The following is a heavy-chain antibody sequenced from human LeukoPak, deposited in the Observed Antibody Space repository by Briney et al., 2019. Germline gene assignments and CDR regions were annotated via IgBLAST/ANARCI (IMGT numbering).Heavy chain of an antibody. D-gene: IGHD2-15*01. CDR1: GFTFSNYA. V-gene: IGHV3-23*01. CDR3: AKDPPSGYCRGGTCNDSPFDS. CDR2: ITGGADIT. J-gene: IGHJ4*02. Sequence: PGGSLRLSCAASGFTFSNYAMTWVRQAPGKGLEWVSLITGGADITYYADSVTGRFTISRDNSKNMLLLQMNSLRVEDTAVYSCAKDPPSGYCRGGTCNDSPFDSWGQGTLVTVSS.